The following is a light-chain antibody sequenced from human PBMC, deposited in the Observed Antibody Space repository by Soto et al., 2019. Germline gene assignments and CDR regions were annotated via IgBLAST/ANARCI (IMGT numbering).Light chain of an antibody. V-gene: IGLV2-23*02. Sequence: QSALTQPASVSGSPGQSITISCTGPSSDVGSYNLVSWYQQYPGKAPKLIIFEVFKRPSGVSHRFSGSKSGNTASLTISGLQAEDEANYYCCSYAGRATYVFGGGTKPTVL. J-gene: IGLJ2*01. CDR3: CSYAGRATYV. CDR1: SSDVGSYNL. CDR2: EVF.